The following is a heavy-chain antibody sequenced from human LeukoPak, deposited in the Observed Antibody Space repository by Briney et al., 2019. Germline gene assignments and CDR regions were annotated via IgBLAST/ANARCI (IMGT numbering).Heavy chain of an antibody. Sequence: PSETLSLTCTVSGYSISSGYYWGWIRQPPGKGLEWIGSIYHSGSTYYNPSLKRRVTISVDTSKNQFSLKLSSVTAADTAVYYCAREVPASSPPDYWGQGTLVTVSS. J-gene: IGHJ4*02. CDR1: GYSISSGYY. V-gene: IGHV4-38-2*02. CDR3: AREVPASSPPDY. CDR2: IYHSGST. D-gene: IGHD2-2*01.